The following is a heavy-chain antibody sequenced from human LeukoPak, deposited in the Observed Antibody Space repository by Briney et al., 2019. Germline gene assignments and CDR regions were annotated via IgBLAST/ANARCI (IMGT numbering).Heavy chain of an antibody. J-gene: IGHJ3*02. V-gene: IGHV4-34*01. Sequence: SETPSLTCAVYGGSFRGYYWSWIPQPPGKGLEWIGEINHSGSTNYNPSLKSRVTISVDTSKNQFSLKLSSVTAADTAVYYCARVGSWAFDIWGQGTMVTVSS. CDR2: INHSGST. D-gene: IGHD3-10*01. CDR3: ARVGSWAFDI. CDR1: GGSFRGYY.